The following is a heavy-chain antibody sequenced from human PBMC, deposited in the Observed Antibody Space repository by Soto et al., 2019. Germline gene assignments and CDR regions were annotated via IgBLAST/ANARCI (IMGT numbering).Heavy chain of an antibody. CDR1: GGSISSYY. Sequence: SETLSLTGTVSGGSISSYYWSWIRQPPGKGLEWIGYIYYSGSTNYNPSLKSRVTISVDTSKNQFSLKLSSVTAADTAVYYCARSLDFWSGSSYGMDVWGQGTTVTVSS. J-gene: IGHJ6*02. CDR3: ARSLDFWSGSSYGMDV. CDR2: IYYSGST. D-gene: IGHD3-3*01. V-gene: IGHV4-59*01.